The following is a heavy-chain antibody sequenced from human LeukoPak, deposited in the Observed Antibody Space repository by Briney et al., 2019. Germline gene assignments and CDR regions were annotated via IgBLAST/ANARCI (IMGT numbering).Heavy chain of an antibody. D-gene: IGHD2-15*01. Sequence: GGSLTLSCAPPAFTCSSYSMNWVRQAPGRGLEWVSSISSSSSYIYYADPVKGRFTISRDNAKNSLYLQMNSLRAEDTAVYYCARGYGGTNYYFDYWGQGTLVTISS. CDR3: ARGYGGTNYYFDY. V-gene: IGHV3-21*01. CDR1: AFTCSSYS. J-gene: IGHJ4*02. CDR2: ISSSSSYI.